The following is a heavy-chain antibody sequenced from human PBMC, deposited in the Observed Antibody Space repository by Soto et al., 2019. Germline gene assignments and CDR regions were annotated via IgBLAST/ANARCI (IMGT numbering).Heavy chain of an antibody. CDR3: TRPPISYTIFPGY. Sequence: GGSLRLSCTASGFTFGDYAMSWFRQAPGKGLEWVGFIRSKAYGGTTEYAASVKGRFTISRDDSKSIAYLQMNSLKTEDTAVYYCTRPPISYTIFPGYWGQGTLVTGSS. V-gene: IGHV3-49*03. J-gene: IGHJ4*02. CDR2: IRSKAYGGTT. D-gene: IGHD3-9*01. CDR1: GFTFGDYA.